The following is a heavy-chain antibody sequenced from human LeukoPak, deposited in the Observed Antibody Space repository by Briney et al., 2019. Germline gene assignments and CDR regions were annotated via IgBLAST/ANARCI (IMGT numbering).Heavy chain of an antibody. Sequence: SETLSLTCSVSGGSISSGGYYWGWIRQPPGKGLEWIRSMYYSGSNSGSTYYNPSLKSRVTRSVDTSKNQFSLKLSSVTAADTAVYYCAGVALAARCATCYFDYWGQGTLVTVSS. CDR1: GGSISSGGYY. J-gene: IGHJ4*02. D-gene: IGHD5-24*01. CDR3: AGVALAARCATCYFDY. V-gene: IGHV4-39*07. CDR2: MYYSGSNSGST.